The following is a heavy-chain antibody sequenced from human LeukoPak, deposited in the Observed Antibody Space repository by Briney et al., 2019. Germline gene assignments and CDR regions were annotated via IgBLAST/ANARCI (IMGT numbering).Heavy chain of an antibody. CDR3: ARGDIPYYYGMDV. CDR1: GGTFSSYA. Sequence: GASVKVSCKASGGTFSSYAISWVRQAPGQGLEWMGRIIPILGIANYAQKFQGRVTITADKSTSTAYMELSSLRSEDTAVYYCARGDIPYYYGMDVWGQGTTVTVSS. CDR2: IIPILGIA. V-gene: IGHV1-69*04. J-gene: IGHJ6*02. D-gene: IGHD3-9*01.